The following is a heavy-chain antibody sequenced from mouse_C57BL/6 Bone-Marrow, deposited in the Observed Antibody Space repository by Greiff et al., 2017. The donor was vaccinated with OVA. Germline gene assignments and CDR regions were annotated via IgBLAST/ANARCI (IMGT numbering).Heavy chain of an antibody. Sequence: VQLKQSGAELVRPGASVKLSCTASGFNIKDDYMHWVKQRPEQGLEWIGWIDPENGDTEYASKFQGKATITADTSSNTAYLQLSSRTSEDTAVYYCTTGVLLGYWGQGTTLTVSS. CDR2: IDPENGDT. CDR3: TTGVLLGY. CDR1: GFNIKDDY. V-gene: IGHV14-4*01. J-gene: IGHJ2*01. D-gene: IGHD1-1*01.